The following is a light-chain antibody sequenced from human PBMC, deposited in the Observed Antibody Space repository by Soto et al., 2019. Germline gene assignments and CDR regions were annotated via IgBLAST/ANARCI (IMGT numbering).Light chain of an antibody. J-gene: IGKJ1*01. Sequence: DIQMTQSPSSLSASVGDRVTITCRASQSISNYLNWYQQKPGKAPKLLIYAATSMQSGVPSRFSGSGSETDFTLTISSLQPDDSASYYCQQSFSPLCTFGQWPKVEV. CDR3: QQSFSPLCT. CDR2: AAT. CDR1: QSISNY. V-gene: IGKV1-39*01.